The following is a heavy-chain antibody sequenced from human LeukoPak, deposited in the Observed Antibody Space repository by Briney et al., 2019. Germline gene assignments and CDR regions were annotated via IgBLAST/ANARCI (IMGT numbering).Heavy chain of an antibody. CDR1: GGSISSSSYY. V-gene: IGHV4-39*01. CDR3: ARHHKYGPTAAHFDY. CDR2: IYYSGST. Sequence: SETLSLTCTVSGGSISSSSYYWGWIRQPPGKGLEWIGSIYYSGSTYYNPSLKSRVTISVDTSKNQFSLKLSSVTAAGTAVYYCARHHKYGPTAAHFDYWGQGTLVTVSS. J-gene: IGHJ4*02. D-gene: IGHD2-2*01.